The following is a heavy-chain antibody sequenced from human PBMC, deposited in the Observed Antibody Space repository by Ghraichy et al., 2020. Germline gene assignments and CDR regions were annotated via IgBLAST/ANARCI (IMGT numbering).Heavy chain of an antibody. CDR1: GFIFTSYA. V-gene: IGHV3-23*01. D-gene: IGHD3-3*02. J-gene: IGHJ4*02. Sequence: LSLTCAASGFIFTSYAINWVRQPPGKGLEWVSAISTSGDASYYADSVKGRFTISRDNSKNTVYLQMNSLRAEDTAVYYCAKAAFSSFFDYWGQGNLVTVSS. CDR3: AKAAFSSFFDY. CDR2: ISTSGDAS.